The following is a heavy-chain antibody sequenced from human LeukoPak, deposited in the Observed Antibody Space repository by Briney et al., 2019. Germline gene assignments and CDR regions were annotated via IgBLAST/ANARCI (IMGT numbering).Heavy chain of an antibody. CDR3: ARVLHKRNYDSTTYYGY. Sequence: PGGSLRLSCAASGFTFSSYSMNWVRQAPGKGLEWVSYISSSSSTIYYADSVKGRFTISRDNAKNSLYLQMNSLRAEDTAVYYCARVLHKRNYDSTTYYGYWGQGTLVTASS. J-gene: IGHJ4*02. D-gene: IGHD3-22*01. V-gene: IGHV3-48*01. CDR1: GFTFSSYS. CDR2: ISSSSSTI.